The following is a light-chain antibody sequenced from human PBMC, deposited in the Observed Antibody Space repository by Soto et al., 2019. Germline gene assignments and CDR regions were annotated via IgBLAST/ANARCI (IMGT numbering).Light chain of an antibody. CDR1: SSNIGNNY. CDR3: ATWDGSLPGEV. Sequence: QSVLTQSPSVSAAPGQTVPISCSGSSSNIGNNYVSWYQQLPGTAPKLLIYDNNKRPSGIPDRFSGSKSGTSGTLDITGLLTGDEADYYCATWDGSLPGEVFGGGTKLPVL. CDR2: DNN. V-gene: IGLV1-51*01. J-gene: IGLJ2*01.